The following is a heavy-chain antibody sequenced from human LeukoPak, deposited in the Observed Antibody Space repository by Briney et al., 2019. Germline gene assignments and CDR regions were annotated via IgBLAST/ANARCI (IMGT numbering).Heavy chain of an antibody. J-gene: IGHJ4*02. CDR1: GFPFGDYA. V-gene: IGHV3-49*04. D-gene: IGHD1-14*01. CDR3: TRDRNPRSYDYVDY. Sequence: GGSLGLSCTASGFPFGDYAMRWVRQAPGKGLEGVGFIRSKSYGCTTEYAASVKGIFTISRVDSKSIAYLQMNSLKTEDTAVYYCTRDRNPRSYDYVDYWGQGTLVTVSS. CDR2: IRSKSYGCTT.